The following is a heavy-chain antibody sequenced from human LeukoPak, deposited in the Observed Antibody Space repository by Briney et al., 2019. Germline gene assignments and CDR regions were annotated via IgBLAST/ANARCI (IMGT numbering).Heavy chain of an antibody. J-gene: IGHJ4*02. V-gene: IGHV1-24*01. CDR1: GYTLTELS. D-gene: IGHD3-22*01. CDR2: FDPEDGET. CDR3: ATYYYDSSGYCLFDY. Sequence: ASVTVSCKVSGYTLTELSMHWVRQAPGKGLEWMGGFDPEDGETIYAQRFQGRVTLTEDTSTDTAYMELSSLRSEDTAVYYCATYYYDSSGYCLFDYWGQGALVTVSS.